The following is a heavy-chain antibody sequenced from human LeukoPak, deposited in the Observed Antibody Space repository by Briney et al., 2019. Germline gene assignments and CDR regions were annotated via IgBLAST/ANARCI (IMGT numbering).Heavy chain of an antibody. CDR2: INHSGST. Sequence: SETLSLTCAVYGGSFSGYYWSWIRQPPGKRLEWIGEINHSGSTNYNPSLKSRVTISVDTSKNQFSLKLSSVTAADTAVYYCARGRVFGDSSWYSDFDYWGQGTLVTVSS. CDR3: ARGRVFGDSSWYSDFDY. J-gene: IGHJ4*02. CDR1: GGSFSGYY. V-gene: IGHV4-34*01. D-gene: IGHD6-13*01.